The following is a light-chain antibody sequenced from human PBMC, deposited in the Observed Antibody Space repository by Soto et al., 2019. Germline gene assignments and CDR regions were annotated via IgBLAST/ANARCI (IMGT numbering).Light chain of an antibody. CDR3: SSYDSTRSRSV. J-gene: IGLJ3*02. V-gene: IGLV2-14*01. CDR1: SCDIGAYKY. CDR2: DDS. Sequence: QSVLTQPASVSESPGQSVTISCTGTSCDIGAYKYVSWYQQLPGKAPKLIIYDDSNRPSGVSERFSGSKSGNSASLAISGLQAEDEADYYCSSYDSTRSRSVFGGGTKVTVL.